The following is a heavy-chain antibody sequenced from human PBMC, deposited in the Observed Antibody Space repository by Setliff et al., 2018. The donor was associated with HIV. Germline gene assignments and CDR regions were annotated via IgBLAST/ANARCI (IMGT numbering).Heavy chain of an antibody. CDR1: GYSISSGYY. CDR3: ARRRSSGWYHYFDY. V-gene: IGHV4-38-2*02. Sequence: SETLSLTCTVSGYSISSGYYWGWIRQPPGKGLEWIGSIYHSGSTYYNPSLKSRVTISVDTSKNRFSLKLSSVTAADTAVYYCARRRSSGWYHYFDYWVPETLLVTVSS. D-gene: IGHD6-19*01. J-gene: IGHJ4*03. CDR2: IYHSGST.